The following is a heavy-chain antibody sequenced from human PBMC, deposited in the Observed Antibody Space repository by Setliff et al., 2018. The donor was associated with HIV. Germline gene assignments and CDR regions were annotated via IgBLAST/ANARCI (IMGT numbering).Heavy chain of an antibody. CDR3: ARAYNVYDYRFDSSGYDY. J-gene: IGHJ4*02. CDR2: TKYDGSEK. CDR1: GLTFNRYW. Sequence: GGSLRLSCVASGLTFNRYWMSWVRQAPGKGLEWVSNTKYDGSEKYFVDSVKGRFSASTDNAKNSLFLQMNSLKAEDTAVYYCARAYNVYDYRFDSSGYDYWGQGTLVTVS. V-gene: IGHV3-7*03. D-gene: IGHD3-22*01.